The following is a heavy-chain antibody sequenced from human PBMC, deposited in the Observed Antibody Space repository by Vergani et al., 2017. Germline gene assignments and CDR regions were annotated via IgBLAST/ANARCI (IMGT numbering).Heavy chain of an antibody. Sequence: QVQLVQSGAEVKKPGSSVKVSCKASGVTFSSYSITWVRQAPGQGLEWMGRSIPILAIGNYAQKFQGRVTSTADKSTSTAYMELSSLRSEDTAVYYCARDFGNNDFYYYGMDVWGQGP. CDR2: SIPILAIG. CDR1: GVTFSSYS. V-gene: IGHV1-69*04. D-gene: IGHD1/OR15-1a*01. CDR3: ARDFGNNDFYYYGMDV. J-gene: IGHJ6*02.